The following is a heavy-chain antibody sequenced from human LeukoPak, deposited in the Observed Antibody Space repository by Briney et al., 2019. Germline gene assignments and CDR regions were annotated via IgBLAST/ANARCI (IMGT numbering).Heavy chain of an antibody. Sequence: GASVKVSCKASGYTFTGYDMHWVRQAPGQGLEWMGWISPNSGGTNYAQKFQGRVTMTRDTSISTAYMELSRLRSDDTAVYYCAREIARNVVVVAATNFDYWGQGTLVTVSS. CDR3: AREIARNVVVVAATNFDY. CDR2: ISPNSGGT. D-gene: IGHD2-15*01. J-gene: IGHJ4*02. CDR1: GYTFTGYD. V-gene: IGHV1-2*02.